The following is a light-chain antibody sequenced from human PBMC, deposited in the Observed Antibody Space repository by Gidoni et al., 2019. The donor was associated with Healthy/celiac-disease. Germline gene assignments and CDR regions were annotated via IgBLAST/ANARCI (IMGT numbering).Light chain of an antibody. V-gene: IGKV3-20*01. CDR1: QSVSSSY. J-gene: IGKJ3*01. Sequence: EIVLTQSPGTLSLSPGERATLSCRASQSVSSSYLAWYQQKPGQAPRLLIYGASSRATGIPDRFSGSGCGTDFTLTISRLGPEDFAVYYCQQYGSSPPVTFGPGTKVDIK. CDR3: QQYGSSPPVT. CDR2: GAS.